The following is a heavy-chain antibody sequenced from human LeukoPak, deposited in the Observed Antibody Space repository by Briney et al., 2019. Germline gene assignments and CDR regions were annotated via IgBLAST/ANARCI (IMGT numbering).Heavy chain of an antibody. CDR2: IYHSGST. CDR3: ARGPQLGYCSSSTCHGDY. J-gene: IGHJ4*02. Sequence: SETLSLTCTVSGYSISSGYYWGWIRQPPGRGLEWIGSIYHSGSTYYNPSLKSRVTISVDTSKNQFSLKLSSVTAADTAVYYCARGPQLGYCSSSTCHGDYWGQGTLVTVSS. D-gene: IGHD2-2*01. V-gene: IGHV4-38-2*02. CDR1: GYSISSGYY.